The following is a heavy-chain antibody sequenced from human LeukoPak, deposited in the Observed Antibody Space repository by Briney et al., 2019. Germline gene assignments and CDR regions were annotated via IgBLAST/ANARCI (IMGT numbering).Heavy chain of an antibody. Sequence: GGSLRLSCAASGFTFTTYSMNWVRQAPGEGLEWVSSISSDSNYIYYADSLKGRFTFSRDNAKNSLYLQMISLRAEDTAVYYCARVAFGLYVMDVWGQGTTVTVSS. D-gene: IGHD3/OR15-3a*01. J-gene: IGHJ6*02. CDR3: ARVAFGLYVMDV. CDR2: ISSDSNYI. V-gene: IGHV3-21*01. CDR1: GFTFTTYS.